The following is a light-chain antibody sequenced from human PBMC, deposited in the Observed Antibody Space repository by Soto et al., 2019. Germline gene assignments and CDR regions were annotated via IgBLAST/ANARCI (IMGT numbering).Light chain of an antibody. J-gene: IGKJ4*01. CDR1: QDISNY. CDR3: QQYDNFLALT. CDR2: DAS. V-gene: IGKV1-33*01. Sequence: DLPMTQSPSPLSASVGDRVTITCQASQDISNYLNWYQQKPGKAPKLLIYDASNLETGVPSRFSGSGSGTDFTFTISSLQPEDIATYYCQQYDNFLALTRGGGAK.